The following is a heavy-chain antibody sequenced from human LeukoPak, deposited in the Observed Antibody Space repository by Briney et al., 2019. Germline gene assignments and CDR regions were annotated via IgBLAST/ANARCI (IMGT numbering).Heavy chain of an antibody. V-gene: IGHV4-39*07. Sequence: WVRQAPGKGLEWIGSTFYSGSTYYNPSLKSRVTISVDTSKNQFSLKLSSVTAADTAVYYCARAGGYGLIDYWGQGTMVTVSS. CDR2: TFYSGST. CDR3: ARAGGYGLIDY. J-gene: IGHJ4*02. D-gene: IGHD5-18*01.